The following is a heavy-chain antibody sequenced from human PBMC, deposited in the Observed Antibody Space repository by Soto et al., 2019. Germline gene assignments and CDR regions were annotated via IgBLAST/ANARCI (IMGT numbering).Heavy chain of an antibody. CDR1: GGAFSGYH. V-gene: IGHV4-34*01. CDR3: ATRDSYYGMDF. CDR2: INQSGST. J-gene: IGHJ6*02. Sequence: SETLSLTCGVYGGAFSGYHWSWIRQAPGKGLEWIGEINQSGSTNYSPSLKSRVTMSVDTSKKQFSLKLNSATAADTALYYCATRDSYYGMDFWGQGTTVTVSS.